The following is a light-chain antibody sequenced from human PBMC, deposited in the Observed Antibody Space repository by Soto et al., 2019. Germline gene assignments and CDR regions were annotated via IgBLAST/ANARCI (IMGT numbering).Light chain of an antibody. CDR3: CSYAGSSVWV. CDR2: DVS. Sequence: QSALTQPRSVSGSPGQSVIISCTGTSSEVGGYKYVSWYQQHPGKAPKLVIYDVSERPSGVPDRFSGSKSGNTACLTISGLQAEDEADYHCCSYAGSSVWVFGGGTKVTVL. J-gene: IGLJ3*02. V-gene: IGLV2-11*01. CDR1: SSEVGGYKY.